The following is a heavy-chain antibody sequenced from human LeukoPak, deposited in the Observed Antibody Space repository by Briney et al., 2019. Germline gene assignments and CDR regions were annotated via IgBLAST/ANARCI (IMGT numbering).Heavy chain of an antibody. CDR3: ARLYDYVWGSYWFDP. J-gene: IGHJ5*02. V-gene: IGHV4-34*01. CDR1: GGSFSGYY. CDR2: INHSGST. Sequence: PSETLSLTCAVYGGSFSGYYWSWIRQPPGKGLEWIGEINHSGSTNYNPSLKSRVTISVDTSKNQFSLKLSSVTAADTAVYYCARLYDYVWGSYWFDPWGQGTLVTVSS. D-gene: IGHD3-16*01.